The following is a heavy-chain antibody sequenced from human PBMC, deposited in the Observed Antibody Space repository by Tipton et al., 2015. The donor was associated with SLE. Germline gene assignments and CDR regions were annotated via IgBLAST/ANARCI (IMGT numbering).Heavy chain of an antibody. CDR2: IYYGGGT. CDR3: ARSTDQNWFDP. D-gene: IGHD2-2*01. CDR1: DGSINTYY. Sequence: TLSLTCTVSDGSINTYYWSWIRQPPGKGLEWIGNIYYGGGTYYNPSLESRVTISLDTSKNQFSLKLNSVTAADTAVYYCARSTDQNWFDPWGQGTLVTVSS. J-gene: IGHJ5*02. V-gene: IGHV4-59*06.